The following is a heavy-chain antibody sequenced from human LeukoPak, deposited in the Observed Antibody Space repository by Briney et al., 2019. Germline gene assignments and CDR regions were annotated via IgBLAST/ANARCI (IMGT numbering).Heavy chain of an antibody. CDR1: GGSITSYY. CDR3: ARIEGGYYTSGTLEY. CDR2: IYYTGST. J-gene: IGHJ4*02. V-gene: IGHV4-59*01. Sequence: NPSETLSLTCTVSGGSITSYYWSWIRQPPGKGLEWIGNIYYTGSTNYNPSFRSRVTMSVDTSKNQLSLRLNSVSAADTAVYYCARIEGGYYTSGTLEYWGQGTLVTVSS. D-gene: IGHD3-22*01.